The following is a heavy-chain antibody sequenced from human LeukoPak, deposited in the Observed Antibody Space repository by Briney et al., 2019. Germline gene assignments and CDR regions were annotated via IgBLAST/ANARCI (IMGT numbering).Heavy chain of an antibody. D-gene: IGHD5-18*01. CDR1: GFTFSSYS. J-gene: IGHJ6*03. V-gene: IGHV3-21*04. CDR3: ARVQPTIQLWSYYYYYYYMDV. CDR2: ISSSSSYI. Sequence: GGSLRLSCAASGFTFSSYSMNWVRQAPGKGLEWVSSISSSSSYIYYADSVKGRFTISRDNAKNSLYLQMNSLRAEDTAVYYCARVQPTIQLWSYYYYYYYMDVWGKGTTVTISS.